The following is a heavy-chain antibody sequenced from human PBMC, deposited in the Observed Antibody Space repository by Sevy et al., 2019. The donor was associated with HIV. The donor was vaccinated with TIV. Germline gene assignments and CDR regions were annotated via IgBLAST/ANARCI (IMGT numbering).Heavy chain of an antibody. CDR1: GYTFTSYG. CDR2: ISAYNGNT. V-gene: IGHV1-18*04. J-gene: IGHJ3*02. Sequence: ASVKVSCKASGYTFTSYGISWVRQAPGQGLEWMGWISAYNGNTNYAQKLQGRGTMTTDTSTSTAYMELRSLRSDDTAVYYCAREDTMVRGGGDAFDIWGQGTMVTISS. D-gene: IGHD3-10*01. CDR3: AREDTMVRGGGDAFDI.